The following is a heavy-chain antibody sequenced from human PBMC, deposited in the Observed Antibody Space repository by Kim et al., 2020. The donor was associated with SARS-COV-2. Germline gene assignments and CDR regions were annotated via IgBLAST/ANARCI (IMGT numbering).Heavy chain of an antibody. CDR1: GGTFSSYA. J-gene: IGHJ4*02. Sequence: SVKVSCKASGGTFSSYAISWVRQAPGQGLEWMGGIIPIFGTANYAQKFQGRVTITADESTSTAYMELCSLRSEDTAVYYCARSEFGVMVQGVIPYYFDYWGQGTLVTVSS. V-gene: IGHV1-69*13. CDR3: ARSEFGVMVQGVIPYYFDY. CDR2: IIPIFGTA. D-gene: IGHD3-10*01.